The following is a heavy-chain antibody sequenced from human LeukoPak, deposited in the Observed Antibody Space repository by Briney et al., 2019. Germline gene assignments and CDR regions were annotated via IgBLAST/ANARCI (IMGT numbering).Heavy chain of an antibody. CDR3: AKDNGYSYGPTGFDY. V-gene: IGHV3-21*04. Sequence: GGSLRLSCAASGFTFSSYSMNWVRQAPGKGLEWVSSISTGSNYIYYADSVKGRFTISRDNSKNTLYLQMNSLRAEDTAVYYCAKDNGYSYGPTGFDYWGQGTLVTVSS. J-gene: IGHJ4*02. CDR2: ISTGSNYI. D-gene: IGHD5-18*01. CDR1: GFTFSSYS.